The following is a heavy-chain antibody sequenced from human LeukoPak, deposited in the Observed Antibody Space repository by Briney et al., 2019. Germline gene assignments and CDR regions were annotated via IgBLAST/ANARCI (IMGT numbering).Heavy chain of an antibody. D-gene: IGHD2-21*02. J-gene: IGHJ4*02. CDR3: AKDLHTVVVTGSFDY. V-gene: IGHV3-23*01. CDR1: GFTFSSYA. Sequence: GGSLRLSCAASGFTFSSYAMSWVRQAPGKGLEWVSAISGSGGSTYYAGTVKGRFTISRDNSKNTLYLQMNSLRAEDTAVYYCAKDLHTVVVTGSFDYWGQGTLVTVSS. CDR2: ISGSGGST.